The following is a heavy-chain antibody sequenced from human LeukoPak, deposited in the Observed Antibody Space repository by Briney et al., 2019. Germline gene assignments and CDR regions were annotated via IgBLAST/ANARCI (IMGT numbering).Heavy chain of an antibody. CDR2: ISSSSSYI. D-gene: IGHD2-2*01. CDR3: ARDPYQHLFDY. Sequence: GGSLRLSCAASGFTFSDYYMSWIRQAPGKGLEWVSSISSSSSYIYYADSVKGRFTISRDNAKNSLYLQMNSLRAEDTAVYYCARDPYQHLFDYWGQGTLVTVSS. CDR1: GFTFSDYY. J-gene: IGHJ4*02. V-gene: IGHV3-11*06.